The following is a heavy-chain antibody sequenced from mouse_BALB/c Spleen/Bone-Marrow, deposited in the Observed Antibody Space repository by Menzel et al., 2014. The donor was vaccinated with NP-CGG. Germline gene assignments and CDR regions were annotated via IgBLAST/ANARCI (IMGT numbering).Heavy chain of an antibody. CDR1: EYEFPSHD. CDR2: INSDGGST. Sequence: EVMLVESGGGLVQPGESLKLSCESNEYEFPSHDMSWVRKTPEKRLELVAAINSDGGSTFYPDTMERRFIISRDNTKXTLYLQMSRMRSEDTALYYCARQGDYGSSWFAYWGQGTLVTVSA. V-gene: IGHV5-2*01. CDR3: ARQGDYGSSWFAY. D-gene: IGHD1-1*01. J-gene: IGHJ3*01.